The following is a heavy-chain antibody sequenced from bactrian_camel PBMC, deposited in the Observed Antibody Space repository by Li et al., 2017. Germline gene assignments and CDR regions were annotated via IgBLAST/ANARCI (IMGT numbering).Heavy chain of an antibody. J-gene: IGHJ4*01. V-gene: IGHV3S40*01. D-gene: IGHD6*01. Sequence: DVQLLESGGGLVQPGGSLRLSCAASGFTFSNTDMTWVRQAPGKGLEWVASDVSDADTTYYVDSVRGRFAISKDNAKNSLDLFMNSLKPEDTAMYYCAVRRSFSCGYGGGWWVERYYDYWGQGTQVTVS. CDR2: DVSDADTT. CDR1: GFTFSNTD. CDR3: AVRRSFSCGYGGGWWVERYYDY.